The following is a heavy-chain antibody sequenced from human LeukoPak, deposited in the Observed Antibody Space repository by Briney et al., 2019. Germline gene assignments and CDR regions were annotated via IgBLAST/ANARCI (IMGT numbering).Heavy chain of an antibody. CDR1: GFTFCYYG. D-gene: IGHD6-13*01. V-gene: IGHV3-33*06. CDR3: AKTAGSSWYSGYFDY. Sequence: HPGGSLRLSCATSGFTFCYYGMHWVRQAPGKGLEWVAVIWSDGTNQYYADSVKGRFTISRDNSKNTLYLQMNSLRAEDTAVYYCAKTAGSSWYSGYFDYWGQGTLVTVSS. CDR2: IWSDGTNQ. J-gene: IGHJ4*02.